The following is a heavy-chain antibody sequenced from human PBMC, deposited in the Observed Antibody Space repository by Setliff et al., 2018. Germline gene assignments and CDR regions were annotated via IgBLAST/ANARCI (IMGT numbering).Heavy chain of an antibody. CDR3: AKAAGYYDSSGYQYFQH. V-gene: IGHV3-23*01. CDR2: ISGSGGST. Sequence: PGGSLRLSCAASGFTFTSYAMRWVRQAPGKGLEWVSSISGSGGSTYYADSVKGRFTISRDNAKNSLYLQMNSLRAEDTALYYCAKAAGYYDSSGYQYFQHWGQGTLVTVSS. D-gene: IGHD3-22*01. CDR1: GFTFTSYA. J-gene: IGHJ1*01.